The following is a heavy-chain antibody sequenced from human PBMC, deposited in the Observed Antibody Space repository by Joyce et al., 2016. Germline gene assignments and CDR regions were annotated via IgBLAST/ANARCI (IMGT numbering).Heavy chain of an antibody. D-gene: IGHD3-16*01. CDR2: IKSKADGETT. Sequence: EVQLVESGGGLVEPGGSLRLSCAAAGFPFDNAGMTWIRQAAGKGVEWVGFIKSKADGETTTYGAPVKGRFTISRDDSKTTLYLQMNSLKSEDTAVYYCGGWRIWGQGTLVTVSS. CDR3: GGWRI. V-gene: IGHV3-15*01. CDR1: GFPFDNAG. J-gene: IGHJ4*02.